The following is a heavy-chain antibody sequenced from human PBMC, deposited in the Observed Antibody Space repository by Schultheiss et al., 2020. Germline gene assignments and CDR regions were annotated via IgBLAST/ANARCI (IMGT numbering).Heavy chain of an antibody. CDR2: VSGSGGST. CDR3: AKGGVGARTDAFDI. Sequence: GGSLRLSCAASGFTFSSYAMSWVRQAPGKGLEWVSGVSGSGGSTYYADSVKGRFTISRDNSKNTLYLQMNTLRAEDTAVYYCAKGGVGARTDAFDIWGQGTMVTVS. D-gene: IGHD1-26*01. V-gene: IGHV3-23*01. CDR1: GFTFSSYA. J-gene: IGHJ3*02.